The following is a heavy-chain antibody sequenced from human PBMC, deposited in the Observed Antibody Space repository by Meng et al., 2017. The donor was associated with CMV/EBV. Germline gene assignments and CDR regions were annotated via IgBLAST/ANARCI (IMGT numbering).Heavy chain of an antibody. CDR2: ISSSSSCI. D-gene: IGHD3-3*01. CDR1: GFTFSSYS. J-gene: IGHJ6*02. Sequence: GESLKISCAASGFTFSSYSMNWVRQAPGKGLEWVSSISSSSSCIYYADSVKGRFTISRDNAKNSLYLQMNSLRAEDTAVYYCARDNSGLFGVVIIPEYYYGMDVWGQGTTVTVSS. V-gene: IGHV3-21*01. CDR3: ARDNSGLFGVVIIPEYYYGMDV.